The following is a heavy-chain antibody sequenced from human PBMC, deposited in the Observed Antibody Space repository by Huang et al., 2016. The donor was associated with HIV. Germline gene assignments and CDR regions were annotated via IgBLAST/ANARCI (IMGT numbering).Heavy chain of an antibody. V-gene: IGHV4-34*01. CDR1: GGSLSGYY. J-gene: IGHJ6*03. CDR2: INHSGST. D-gene: IGHD4-4*01. CDR3: ARGGATVTTSPGFEYYMDV. Sequence: QVQLQQWGAGLLKPSGTLSLTCAVYGGSLSGYYWAWIRQSPVQGLEWSGEINHSGSTNYRPSLKSRVIISVDKSKNQVSLKLTSVTSADTAVYYCARGGATVTTSPGFEYYMDVWGKGTTVTVSS.